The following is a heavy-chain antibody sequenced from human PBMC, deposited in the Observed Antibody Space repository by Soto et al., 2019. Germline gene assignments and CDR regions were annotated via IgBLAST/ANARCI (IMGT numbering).Heavy chain of an antibody. Sequence: SETLSLTCAVSGGSISSSNWWSWVRQPPGKGLEWIGEIYHSGSTNYNPSLKSRVTIPVDTSKNQFSLKLRSVTAADTAVYYCALYNYYNMDVWGQGTTVTSP. J-gene: IGHJ6*02. CDR1: GGSISSSNW. CDR3: ALYNYYNMDV. V-gene: IGHV4-4*02. CDR2: IYHSGST.